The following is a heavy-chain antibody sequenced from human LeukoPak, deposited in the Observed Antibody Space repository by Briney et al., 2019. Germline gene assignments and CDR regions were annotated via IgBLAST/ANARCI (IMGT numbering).Heavy chain of an antibody. CDR1: GYTFTSYY. CDR2: VNPSGGST. V-gene: IGHV1-46*01. J-gene: IGHJ4*02. D-gene: IGHD2/OR15-2a*01. CDR3: ARSRNLFDY. Sequence: ASVKVSCKASGYTFTSYYIHWVRQAPGQGLEWMGIVNPSGGSTTYAQKFQGRLTMTRDTSTSTVYMELSSLRSDDTAVYYCARSRNLFDYWGQGTLVTVSS.